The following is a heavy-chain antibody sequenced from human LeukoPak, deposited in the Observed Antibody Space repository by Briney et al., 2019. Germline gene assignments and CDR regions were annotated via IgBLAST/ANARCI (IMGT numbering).Heavy chain of an antibody. Sequence: ASVKVSCKASGYTFTSYGISWVRQAPGQGLEWMGWISAYNGNTKYAEKLQSRVSMTTDTSTSTAYMELRSLRADDTAVYYCARGPYCSGGSCYSQYFDYWGQGTLVTVSS. D-gene: IGHD2-15*01. CDR2: ISAYNGNT. V-gene: IGHV1-18*01. CDR1: GYTFTSYG. CDR3: ARGPYCSGGSCYSQYFDY. J-gene: IGHJ4*02.